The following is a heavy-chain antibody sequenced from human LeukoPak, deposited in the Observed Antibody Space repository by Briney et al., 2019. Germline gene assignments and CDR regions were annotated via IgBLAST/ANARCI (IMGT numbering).Heavy chain of an antibody. CDR1: GYTFTSYD. CDR2: MNPNSGNT. J-gene: IGHJ5*02. D-gene: IGHD6-13*01. Sequence: ASAKVSCKASGYTFTSYDINWVRQATGQGLEWMGWMNPNSGNTGYAQKFQGRVTITRNTSISTAYMELSSLRSEDTAVYYCARGRKGIAAAGIPKDNWFDPWGQGTLVTVSS. V-gene: IGHV1-8*03. CDR3: ARGRKGIAAAGIPKDNWFDP.